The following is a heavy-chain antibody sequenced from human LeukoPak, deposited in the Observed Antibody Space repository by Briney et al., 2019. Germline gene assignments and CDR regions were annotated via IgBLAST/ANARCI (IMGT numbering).Heavy chain of an antibody. D-gene: IGHD4-23*01. CDR3: ARDYGGTNSVGY. CDR1: GYTFTSYY. V-gene: IGHV1-46*01. J-gene: IGHJ4*02. Sequence: ASVKVSCKASGYTFTSYYMHWVRQAPRQGLEWMGIINPSGGSTSYAQKFQGRVTMTRDTSTSTVYMELSSLRSEDTAVYYCARDYGGTNSVGYWGQGTLVTVSS. CDR2: INPSGGST.